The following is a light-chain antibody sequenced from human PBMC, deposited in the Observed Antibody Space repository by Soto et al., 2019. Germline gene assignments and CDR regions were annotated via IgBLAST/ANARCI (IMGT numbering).Light chain of an antibody. V-gene: IGKV1-39*01. CDR2: GAS. CDR3: QQGYTTPRT. J-gene: IGKJ2*01. Sequence: DIQMTQSPSSLSASVGERVTITCRASQRINNYLNWYQQKPGKAPEVLIYGASSLHSGVPSRFSGSASGTDFTLTISSLQPEDSATYFCQQGYTTPRTFGQGTKVDI. CDR1: QRINNY.